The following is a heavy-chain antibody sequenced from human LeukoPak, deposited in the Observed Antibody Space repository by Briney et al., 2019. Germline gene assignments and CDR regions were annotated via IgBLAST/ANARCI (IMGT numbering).Heavy chain of an antibody. D-gene: IGHD3-22*01. CDR1: GGTFSSYA. CDR2: IIPILGIA. CDR3: ARDSSGFPAGY. Sequence: SVKVSCKASGGTFSSYAISWVRQAPGQGLEWMGRIIPILGIANYAQKFQGRVTITADKSTSTAYMELSSLRSEDTAVYYCARDSSGFPAGYWGQGTLVTVSS. V-gene: IGHV1-69*04. J-gene: IGHJ4*02.